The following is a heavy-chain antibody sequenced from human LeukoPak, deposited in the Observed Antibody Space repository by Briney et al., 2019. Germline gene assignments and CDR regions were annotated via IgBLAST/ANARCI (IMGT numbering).Heavy chain of an antibody. CDR1: GGSFSGYY. Sequence: SETLSLTCAVYGGSFSGYYWGWIRQPPGKGLEWIGSIYYSGSTYYNPSLKSRVTISVDTSKNQFSLKLSSVTAADTAVYYCARLIIIVVVPAASSVVAATPDWFDPWGQGTLVTVSS. CDR3: ARLIIIVVVPAASSVVAATPDWFDP. CDR2: IYYSGST. J-gene: IGHJ5*02. D-gene: IGHD2-2*01. V-gene: IGHV4-39*01.